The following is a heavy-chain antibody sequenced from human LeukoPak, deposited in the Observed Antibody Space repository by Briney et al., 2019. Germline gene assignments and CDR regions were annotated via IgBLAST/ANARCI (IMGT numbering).Heavy chain of an antibody. CDR2: ISASGGST. J-gene: IGHJ4*02. D-gene: IGHD1-26*01. Sequence: GGSLRLSCAASGFTFSSYAMSWARQAPGKGLEWVSAISASGGSTYYADSVKGRFTISRDNSKNTLYLQMNSLRAEDTAVYYCAKDKGDVGARPFDYWGQGTLVTVSS. CDR3: AKDKGDVGARPFDY. CDR1: GFTFSSYA. V-gene: IGHV3-23*01.